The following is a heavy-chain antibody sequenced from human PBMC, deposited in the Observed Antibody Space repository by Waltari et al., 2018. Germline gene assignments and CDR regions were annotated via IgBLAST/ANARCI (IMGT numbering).Heavy chain of an antibody. CDR3: ARENGSGWYWREYYGMDV. V-gene: IGHV3-21*01. CDR2: ISSSSSYI. CDR1: GFTFSSYS. D-gene: IGHD6-19*01. J-gene: IGHJ6*02. Sequence: EVQLVESGGGLVKPGGSVRLSCAASGFTFSSYSMNGVRQAPGKGLEWVSSISSSSSYIYYADSVKGRFTISRDNAKNSLYLQMNSLRAEDTAVYYCARENGSGWYWREYYGMDVWGQGTTVTVSS.